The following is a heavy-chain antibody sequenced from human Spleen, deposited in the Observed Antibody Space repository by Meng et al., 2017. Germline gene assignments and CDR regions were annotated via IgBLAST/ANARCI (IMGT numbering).Heavy chain of an antibody. D-gene: IGHD3-22*01. CDR3: ARDRTSLYYDSSGYVLGY. V-gene: IGHV3-21*01. CDR1: GFTFSSYS. J-gene: IGHJ4*02. CDR2: ISSSSSYI. Sequence: GESLKISCAASGFTFSSYSMNWVRQAPGKGLEWVSCISSSSSYIDYADSVKGRFTISRDNAKNSLYLQMNSLRAEDTAVYYCARDRTSLYYDSSGYVLGYWGQGTLVTVSS.